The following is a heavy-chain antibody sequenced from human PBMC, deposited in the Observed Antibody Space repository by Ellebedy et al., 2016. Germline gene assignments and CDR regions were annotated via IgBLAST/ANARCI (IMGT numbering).Heavy chain of an antibody. CDR2: ISGSGGST. Sequence: GESLKISCAASGFTFSSYAMSWVRQAPGKGLEWVSAISGSGGSTYYADSVKGRFTISRDNSKNTLYLQMNSLRAEDTAVYYCAKVTPTMIVVVTPGGIDYWGQGTLVTVSS. CDR1: GFTFSSYA. V-gene: IGHV3-23*01. D-gene: IGHD3-22*01. J-gene: IGHJ4*02. CDR3: AKVTPTMIVVVTPGGIDY.